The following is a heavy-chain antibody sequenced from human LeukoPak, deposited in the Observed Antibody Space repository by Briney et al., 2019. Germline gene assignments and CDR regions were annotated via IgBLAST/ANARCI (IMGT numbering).Heavy chain of an antibody. J-gene: IGHJ6*03. CDR2: INPNSGGT. V-gene: IGHV1-2*06. CDR1: GYTFTSYG. CDR3: AREGYYYYYMDV. Sequence: RASVKVSCKASGYTFTSYGISWVRQAPGQGLEWMGRINPNSGGTNYAQKFQGRVTMTRDTSISTAYMELSRLRSDDTAVYYCAREGYYYYYMDVWGKGTTVTVSS.